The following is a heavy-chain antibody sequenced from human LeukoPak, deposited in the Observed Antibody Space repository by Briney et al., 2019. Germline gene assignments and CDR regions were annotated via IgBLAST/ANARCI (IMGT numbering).Heavy chain of an antibody. J-gene: IGHJ4*02. Sequence: GGSLRLSCVASGFSFSGYGMHWVRQAPGRGLEWVAFVRYDGSNDYYAESVKGRFTVSRDNVKNTLYLQMKGLRTEDTGVYYCASDLGYYYHGSVWGQGTLVTVSS. D-gene: IGHD3-22*01. CDR1: GFSFSGYG. CDR2: VRYDGSND. CDR3: ASDLGYYYHGSV. V-gene: IGHV3-30*02.